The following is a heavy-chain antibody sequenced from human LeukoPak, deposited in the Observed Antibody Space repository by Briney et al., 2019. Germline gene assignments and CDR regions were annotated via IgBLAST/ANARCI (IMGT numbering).Heavy chain of an antibody. CDR3: ARMNPMNYYDSSGPGAFDI. CDR2: ISSSGSTI. Sequence: GGSLRLSCAASGFTFSDYYMSWIRQAPGKGLEWVSYISSSGSTIYYADSMKGRFTISRDNAKNSLYLQMNSLRAEDTAVYYCARMNPMNYYDSSGPGAFDIWGQGTMVTVSS. CDR1: GFTFSDYY. V-gene: IGHV3-11*01. D-gene: IGHD3-22*01. J-gene: IGHJ3*02.